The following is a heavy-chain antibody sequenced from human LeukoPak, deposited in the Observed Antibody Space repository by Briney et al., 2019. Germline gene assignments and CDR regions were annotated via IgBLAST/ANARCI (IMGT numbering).Heavy chain of an antibody. CDR1: GFTVSSSY. CDR3: AKSPQYGDYCLIDY. J-gene: IGHJ4*02. CDR2: IYSGGTT. V-gene: IGHV3-53*01. Sequence: GGSLRPSCAASGFTVSSSYISWVRQAPGKGLEWVSAIYSGGTTYYADSVKGRFTISRDNSKNTLYLQMNSLRAEDTAVYYCAKSPQYGDYCLIDYWGQGTLVTVSS. D-gene: IGHD4-17*01.